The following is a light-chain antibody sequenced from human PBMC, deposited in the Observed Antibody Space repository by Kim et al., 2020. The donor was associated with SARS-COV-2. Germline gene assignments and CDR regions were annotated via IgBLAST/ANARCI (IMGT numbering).Light chain of an antibody. V-gene: IGLV4-69*01. Sequence: ASVKRTCTTGRGRSNYADAWHQQRAEKGPRYLMKVNSDGSHNKGDGIPDRFSGSASGAVRYLTISSLQSEDEADYYCQTWGPGIRVFGGGTQLTVL. CDR1: RGRSNYA. CDR3: QTWGPGIRV. J-gene: IGLJ3*02. CDR2: VNSDGSH.